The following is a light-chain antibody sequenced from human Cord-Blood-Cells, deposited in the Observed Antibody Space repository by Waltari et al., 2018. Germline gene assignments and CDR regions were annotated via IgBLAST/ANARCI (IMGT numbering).Light chain of an antibody. J-gene: IGKJ5*01. CDR3: QQRSNWIT. V-gene: IGKV3-11*01. CDR2: DAS. CDR1: QSVSSY. Sequence: EIVLTQSTATLSLSPGERATLSCRASQSVSSYLAWYQRKPGKAPRLLIYDASNRATGIPARCSGSRSGTDFTLTISSLKPEDFAVYYCQQRSNWITFGQGTRLEIK.